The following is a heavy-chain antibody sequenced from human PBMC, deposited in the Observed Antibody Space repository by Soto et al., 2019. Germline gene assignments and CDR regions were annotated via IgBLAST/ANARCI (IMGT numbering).Heavy chain of an antibody. CDR3: ARGINYAMDV. Sequence: EVQLVESGGGSVQPGGSLRLSCAASGSTVSGHWMHWVRQEPGRGLVWVSLISPDGSVTTYADSVKGRFTISRDNAKNTLTLQMHRLRAEDTAVYYCARGINYAMDVWGQGTTVTVSS. CDR1: GSTVSGHW. V-gene: IGHV3-74*01. CDR2: ISPDGSVT. J-gene: IGHJ6*02.